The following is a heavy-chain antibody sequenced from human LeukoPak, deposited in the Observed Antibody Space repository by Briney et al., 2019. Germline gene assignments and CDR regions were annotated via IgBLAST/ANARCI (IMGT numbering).Heavy chain of an antibody. V-gene: IGHV3-7*01. Sequence: GGSLRLSCAASGFPFSRYWMTWVRQAPGKGLDWVANINEDGGQKYYVDSVKGRFTISRDNARGSLYLQMNSLRAEDTAVYYCARDDRSTRSSFGLDAYDVWGQGTMATVSS. D-gene: IGHD1-26*01. CDR2: INEDGGQK. CDR3: ARDDRSTRSSFGLDAYDV. J-gene: IGHJ3*01. CDR1: GFPFSRYW.